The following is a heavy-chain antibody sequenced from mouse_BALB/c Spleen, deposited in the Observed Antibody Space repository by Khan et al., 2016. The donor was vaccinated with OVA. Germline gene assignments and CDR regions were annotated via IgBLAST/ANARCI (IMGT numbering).Heavy chain of an antibody. V-gene: IGHV1-7*01. CDR3: ARDRIDY. CDR2: INPTSGYT. Sequence: QIQLVQSGAELAKPGASVKMSCTASGYTFTSYWMHWIKQRPGQGLEWIGYINPTSGYTDYNQKFKDEATLTADKSSSTAYMQLSSLTSDDSAVYYCARDRIDYWGQGTALTVSS. J-gene: IGHJ2*01. CDR1: GYTFTSYW.